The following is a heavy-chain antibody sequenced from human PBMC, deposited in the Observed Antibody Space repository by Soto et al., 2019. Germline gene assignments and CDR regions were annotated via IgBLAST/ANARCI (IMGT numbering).Heavy chain of an antibody. V-gene: IGHV1-69*13. D-gene: IGHD2-21*02. J-gene: IGHJ4*02. CDR3: ARALLLPYCGGDCYSAIDY. CDR2: IIPIFGTA. Sequence: SVKVSCKASGGTFSSYAISWVRQAPGQGLEWMGGIIPIFGTANYAQKFQGRVTITADESTSTAYMELSSLRSEDTAVYYCARALLLPYCGGDCYSAIDYWGQGTLVTVSS. CDR1: GGTFSSYA.